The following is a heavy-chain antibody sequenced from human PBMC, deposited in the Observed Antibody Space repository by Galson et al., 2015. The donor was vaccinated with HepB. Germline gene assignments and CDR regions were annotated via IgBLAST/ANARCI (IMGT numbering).Heavy chain of an antibody. CDR1: GFSFSNYG. CDR3: AREGKYSRSSRAQWGLSQWGKDYYGMDV. D-gene: IGHD6-6*01. V-gene: IGHV3-33*01. Sequence: SLRLSCAASGFSFSNYGMHWVRQAPGKGLEWVAVIWYDGTNKYYGDFVRGRFTISRDNSKNTLYLQMNNLRVDDTGVFYCAREGKYSRSSRAQWGLSQWGKDYYGMDVWGQGTTVTV. J-gene: IGHJ6*02. CDR2: IWYDGTNK.